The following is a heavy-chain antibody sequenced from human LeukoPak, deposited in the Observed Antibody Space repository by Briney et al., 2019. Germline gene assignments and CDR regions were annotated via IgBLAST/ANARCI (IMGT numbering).Heavy chain of an antibody. CDR1: GFTFSSYG. J-gene: IGHJ4*02. D-gene: IGHD2-2*02. CDR3: AKTVTTPGYCSSTSCYRREGYFDY. CDR2: ISYDGSNK. Sequence: GALILSCAASGFTFSSYGMHWVRQAPGKGLEWVAVISYDGSNKYYADSVKGRFTISRDNSKNTLYLQMNSLRAEDTAVYYCAKTVTTPGYCSSTSCYRREGYFDYWGQGTLVTVSS. V-gene: IGHV3-30*18.